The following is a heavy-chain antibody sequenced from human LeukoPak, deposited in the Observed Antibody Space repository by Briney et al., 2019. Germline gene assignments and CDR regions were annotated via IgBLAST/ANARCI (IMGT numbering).Heavy chain of an antibody. J-gene: IGHJ3*02. V-gene: IGHV7-4-1*02. CDR2: INTNTGNP. D-gene: IGHD3-22*01. CDR3: ARIPYYYDSTPHAFDI. CDR1: GYTFTSYA. Sequence: ASVKVSCKASGYTFTSYAMNWVQQAPGQGLEWMGWINTNTGNPTYAQGFTGRFVFSLDTSVGTAYLQISSLKAEDTAVYYCARIPYYYDSTPHAFDIWGQGKKVTVSS.